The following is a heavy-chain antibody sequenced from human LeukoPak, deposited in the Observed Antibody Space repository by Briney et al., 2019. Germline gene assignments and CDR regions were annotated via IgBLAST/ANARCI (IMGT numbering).Heavy chain of an antibody. CDR3: ARPYDTRGYFPDY. J-gene: IGHJ4*02. Sequence: SMKGRFTISRDNAENSLYLRMNSLGAEDTAVYYCARPYDTRGYFPDYWGQGTLVTVSS. V-gene: IGHV3-21*01. D-gene: IGHD3-22*01.